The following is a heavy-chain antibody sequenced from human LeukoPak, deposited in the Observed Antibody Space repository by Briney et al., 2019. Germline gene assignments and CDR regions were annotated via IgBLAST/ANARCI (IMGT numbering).Heavy chain of an antibody. D-gene: IGHD3-10*01. Sequence: SETLSLTCAVSGGSISSSNWWSWVRQPPGKGLEWIGEINHSGSTNYNPSLKSRVTISVDTSKNQFSLKLSSVTAADTAVYYCARGRNYYGSGSYGTKRGWFDPWGQGTLVTVSS. CDR1: GGSISSSNW. J-gene: IGHJ5*02. CDR2: INHSGST. CDR3: ARGRNYYGSGSYGTKRGWFDP. V-gene: IGHV4-4*02.